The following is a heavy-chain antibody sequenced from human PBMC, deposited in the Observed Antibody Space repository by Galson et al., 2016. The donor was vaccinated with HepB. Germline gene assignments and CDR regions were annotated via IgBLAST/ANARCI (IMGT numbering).Heavy chain of an antibody. J-gene: IGHJ4*02. V-gene: IGHV3-74*01. CDR2: VNTDGSGA. D-gene: IGHD1-20*01. CDR1: GFTFSTYW. CDR3: ARDNWDDAGCSVDH. Sequence: SLRLSCAASGFTFSTYWMHWVRQAPGKGLVWLSRVNTDGSGAVYADSVKGRFTISRDNSKNTLYLEMNSLRAEDTAVYYCARDNWDDAGCSVDHWGQGTLVTVSS.